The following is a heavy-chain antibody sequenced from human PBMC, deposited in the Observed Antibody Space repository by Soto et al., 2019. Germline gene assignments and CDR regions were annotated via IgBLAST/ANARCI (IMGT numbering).Heavy chain of an antibody. J-gene: IGHJ5*02. CDR3: ARDSTLYSSSPEGWFDP. CDR1: GGSISSGGYY. CDR2: IYYSGST. Sequence: QVQLQESGPGLVKPSQTLSLTCTVSGGSISSGGYYWSWIRQHPGKGLEWIGYIYYSGSTYYNPSRKSRVTISVDTSKNQFSLKLSSVTAADTAVYYCARDSTLYSSSPEGWFDPWGQGTLVTVSS. V-gene: IGHV4-31*03. D-gene: IGHD6-6*01.